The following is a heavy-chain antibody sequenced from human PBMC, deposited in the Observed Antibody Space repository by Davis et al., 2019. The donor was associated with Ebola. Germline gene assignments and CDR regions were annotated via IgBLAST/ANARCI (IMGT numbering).Heavy chain of an antibody. V-gene: IGHV5-51*01. J-gene: IGHJ6*04. D-gene: IGHD3-10*01. CDR1: GYSFTSYW. CDR2: IYPGDSDT. Sequence: GESLKISCKGSGYSFTSYWIGWVRQMPGKGLEWMGIIYPGDSDTRYSPSFQGQVTISADKSISTAYLQWSSLKASDTAMYYCARASVRGVISHGMDVWGKGTTVTVSS. CDR3: ARASVRGVISHGMDV.